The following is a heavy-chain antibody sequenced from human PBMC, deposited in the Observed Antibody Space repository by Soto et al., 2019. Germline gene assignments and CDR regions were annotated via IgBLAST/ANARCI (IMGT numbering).Heavy chain of an antibody. CDR2: VYHTGRT. CDR3: ARDFAYFDS. J-gene: IGHJ4*02. Sequence: SETLSLTCTVSGGSFKSGSYSWSWIRQPPGKGLEWIGYVYHTGRTSYNPSLKSRASISMDTSKNQFSLNLDSVTAADTAVYFCARDFAYFDSWGQGTLVTVSS. V-gene: IGHV4-61*01. D-gene: IGHD3-3*01. CDR1: GGSFKSGSYS.